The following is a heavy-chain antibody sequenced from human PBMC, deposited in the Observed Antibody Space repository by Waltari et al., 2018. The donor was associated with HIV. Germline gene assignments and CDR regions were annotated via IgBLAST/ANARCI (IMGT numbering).Heavy chain of an antibody. CDR3: DGGGDAY. V-gene: IGHV3-15*01. Sequence: LEWVGRIKRKSDGGTKDYTAPVKGRFTISRDDSKITLYLQMNSLTTEDSCVDYCDGGGDAYWGRGTLVTVSS. J-gene: IGHJ4*02. D-gene: IGHD3-16*01. CDR2: IKRKSDGGTK.